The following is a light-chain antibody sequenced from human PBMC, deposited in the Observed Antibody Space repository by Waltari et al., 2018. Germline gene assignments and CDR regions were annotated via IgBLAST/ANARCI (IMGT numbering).Light chain of an antibody. CDR1: QSVSSSS. V-gene: IGKV3-20*01. CDR2: GVS. CDR3: QQYGSSPVT. Sequence: EIVLTQSPGTLSLSPGERATLSCRASQSVSSSSLAWYQQRRGQAPSLLIYGVSSRATGIPDRFSGSGSGTDFTLTVSRLEPEDFAVYYCQQYGSSPVTFGGGTKVEIK. J-gene: IGKJ4*01.